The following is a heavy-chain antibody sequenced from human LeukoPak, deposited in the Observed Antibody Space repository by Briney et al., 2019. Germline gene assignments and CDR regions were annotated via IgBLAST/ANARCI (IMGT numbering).Heavy chain of an antibody. CDR2: IRYDGSNK. Sequence: PGGSLRLSCAASGFTFSSYGMHWVRQAPGKGLEWVAFIRYDGSNKYYADSVKGRFTISRDNSKNTLYLQMNSLRAEDTAVYYCAKEAESTVTSSLDYWGQGTLVTVSS. CDR3: AKEAESTVTSSLDY. J-gene: IGHJ4*02. CDR1: GFTFSSYG. V-gene: IGHV3-30*02. D-gene: IGHD4-17*01.